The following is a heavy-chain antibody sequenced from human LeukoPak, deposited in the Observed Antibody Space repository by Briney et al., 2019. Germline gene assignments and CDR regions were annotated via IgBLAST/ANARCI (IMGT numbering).Heavy chain of an antibody. V-gene: IGHV3-15*01. CDR2: VKSKARGGTI. Sequence: GGSLRLSSAASGFTFTDAWLGWARQAPGRGLEWVARVKSKARGGTIDYAAPVKGRFTIARDDSKDTVDLQMNSLKTEDTAVYYCTTDHFNWGRGTLVTVSS. J-gene: IGHJ4*02. CDR1: GFTFTDAW. CDR3: TTDHFN.